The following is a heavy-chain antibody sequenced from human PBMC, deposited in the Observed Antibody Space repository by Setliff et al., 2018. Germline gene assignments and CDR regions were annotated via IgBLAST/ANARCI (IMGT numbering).Heavy chain of an antibody. CDR3: ARVAGAKVNYMDV. CDR1: GAFSSRYY. Sequence: SETLSLTCTVSGAFSSRYYWSWIRQPPGKGLEWIGYIFHSGSTNFNPSFKSRVTISVDTSKNQFSLNLSSVTAADTAVYYCARVAGAKVNYMDVWGKGTTVTVSS. D-gene: IGHD1-26*01. CDR2: IFHSGST. V-gene: IGHV4-59*01. J-gene: IGHJ6*03.